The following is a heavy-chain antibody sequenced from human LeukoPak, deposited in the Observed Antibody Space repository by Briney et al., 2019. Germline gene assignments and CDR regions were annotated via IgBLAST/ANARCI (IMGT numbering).Heavy chain of an antibody. CDR1: GFTFSSYS. V-gene: IGHV3-48*01. J-gene: IGHJ4*02. CDR2: ISSSSSTI. CDR3: ARDGETYYDFWSGYSSPNVDY. Sequence: GGSLRLSCAASGFTFSSYSMNWVRQAPGKGLEWVSYISSSSSTIYCADSVKGRFTISRDNAKNSLYLQMNSLRAEDTAVYYCARDGETYYDFWSGYSSPNVDYWGQGTLVTVSS. D-gene: IGHD3-3*01.